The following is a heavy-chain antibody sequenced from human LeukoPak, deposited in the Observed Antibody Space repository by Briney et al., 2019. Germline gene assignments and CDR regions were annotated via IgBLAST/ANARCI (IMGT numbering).Heavy chain of an antibody. Sequence: SETLSLTCIVSGYSISSGYYWGWIRQPPGQGLEWIAIIYHSGNTYYNPSLKSRVTISVDTSKNQFSLKLTSVTAADTAVYYCATNLYGSGNYFAYWGQGTLVTVSS. CDR3: ATNLYGSGNYFAY. D-gene: IGHD3-10*01. J-gene: IGHJ4*02. CDR1: GYSISSGYY. CDR2: IYHSGNT. V-gene: IGHV4-38-2*02.